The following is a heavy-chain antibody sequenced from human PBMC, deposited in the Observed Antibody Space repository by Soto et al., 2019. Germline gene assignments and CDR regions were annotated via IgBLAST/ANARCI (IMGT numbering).Heavy chain of an antibody. V-gene: IGHV1-69*06. CDR1: GGTFSSYA. CDR2: IIPIFGTA. CDR3: ARARTVTKIYYYGMDV. D-gene: IGHD4-17*01. J-gene: IGHJ6*02. Sequence: SVKVSCKASGGTFSSYAVSWVRQAPGQGLEWMGGIIPIFGTANYAQKFQGRVTITADKSTSTAYMELSSLRSEDTAVYYCARARTVTKIYYYGMDVWGQGTTVTVSS.